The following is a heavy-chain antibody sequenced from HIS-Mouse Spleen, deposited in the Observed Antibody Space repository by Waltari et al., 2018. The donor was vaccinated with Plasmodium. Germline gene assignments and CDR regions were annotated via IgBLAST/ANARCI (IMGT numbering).Heavy chain of an antibody. Sequence: EVQLVESGGGLVQRGGSLRLSCAASGFTVRCNYLLWVRQAPGKGLEWVSVIYSGGSTYYADSVKGRFTISRDNSKNTLYLQMNSLRAEDTAVYYCATPRVGGSYFDYWGQGTLVTVSS. D-gene: IGHD1-26*01. J-gene: IGHJ4*02. V-gene: IGHV3-66*01. CDR1: GFTVRCNY. CDR3: ATPRVGGSYFDY. CDR2: IYSGGST.